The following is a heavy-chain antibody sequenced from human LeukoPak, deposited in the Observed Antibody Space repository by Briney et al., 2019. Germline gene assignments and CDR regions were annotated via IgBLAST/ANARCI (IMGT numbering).Heavy chain of an antibody. CDR2: IYHSGST. Sequence: PSETLSLTCAVYGGSFSGYYWSWIRQPPGKGLEWIGEIYHSGSTNYNPSLKSRVTISVDKSKNQFSLKLSSVTAADTAVYYCARGGYYGSGVFDYWGQGTLVTVSS. D-gene: IGHD3-10*01. CDR3: ARGGYYGSGVFDY. J-gene: IGHJ4*02. V-gene: IGHV4-34*01. CDR1: GGSFSGYY.